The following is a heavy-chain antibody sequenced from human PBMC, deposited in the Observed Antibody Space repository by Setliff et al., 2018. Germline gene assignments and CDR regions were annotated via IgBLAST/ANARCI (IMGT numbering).Heavy chain of an antibody. Sequence: GGSLRLSCAASGFTFSRYWMSWVRQAPGKGLEWVANIKEDGSEKYYMDSVKGRFTISRDNSKNTLYLQMNSLRAEDTAVYYCARANSGYSYGYDYWGQGTLVTVSS. J-gene: IGHJ4*02. V-gene: IGHV3-7*03. D-gene: IGHD5-18*01. CDR2: IKEDGSEK. CDR3: ARANSGYSYGYDY. CDR1: GFTFSRYW.